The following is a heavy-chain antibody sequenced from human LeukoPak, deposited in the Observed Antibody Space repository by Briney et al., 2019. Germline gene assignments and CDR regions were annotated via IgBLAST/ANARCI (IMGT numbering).Heavy chain of an antibody. CDR2: MNPNSGKT. D-gene: IGHD6-13*01. CDR3: SLVTGSWYPYYYYYMDV. V-gene: IGHV1-8*01. Sequence: ASVMVSCKASGYTFTSYDMNWVRQAPGQGLEGMGWMNPNSGKTVYEKKFQGRDTMTRDTSISTAYMELSSRRDEATAANYCSLVTGSWYPYYYYYMDVWGKGTTVTISS. CDR1: GYTFTSYD. J-gene: IGHJ6*03.